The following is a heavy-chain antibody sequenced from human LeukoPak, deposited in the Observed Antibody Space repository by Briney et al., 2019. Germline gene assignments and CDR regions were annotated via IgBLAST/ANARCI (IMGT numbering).Heavy chain of an antibody. Sequence: ASVKVSCKASGYTFTSYGISWVRQAPGQGLEWMGWISAYNGNTNYAQKLQGRVTMTTDTSTSTAYMELRSLRSDDTAVYYCARDGSSGWFVRYYYYMDVWGKGTTVTVSS. CDR1: GYTFTSYG. CDR2: ISAYNGNT. J-gene: IGHJ6*03. D-gene: IGHD6-19*01. V-gene: IGHV1-18*01. CDR3: ARDGSSGWFVRYYYYMDV.